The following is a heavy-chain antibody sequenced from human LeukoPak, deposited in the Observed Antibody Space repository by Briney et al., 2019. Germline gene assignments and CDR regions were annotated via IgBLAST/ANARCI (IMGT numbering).Heavy chain of an antibody. CDR2: VNPNSGNT. J-gene: IGHJ5*02. Sequence: ASVKVSCKASGYTFTTYDINWVRQATGQGLEWMGWVNPNSGNTGYAQKLQGRVTMTTDTSTSTAYMELRSLRSDDTAVYYCARDPIVVGATSPHWFDPWGQGTLVTVSS. V-gene: IGHV1-8*01. CDR3: ARDPIVVGATSPHWFDP. CDR1: GYTFTTYD. D-gene: IGHD1-26*01.